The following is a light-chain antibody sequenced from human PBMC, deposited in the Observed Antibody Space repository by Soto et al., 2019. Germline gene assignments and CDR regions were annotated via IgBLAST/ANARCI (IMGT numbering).Light chain of an antibody. CDR2: ETD. Sequence: QSALTQPPSVSGTPGQRVTISCSGSSSKVAINPVNWYQHLPGAAPRLLIYETDRRSSGVPDRFSASKSGTSASLAISGLTSEDEADYYCEAWDETLDGLYVFGTGTKVTVL. CDR1: SSKVAINP. V-gene: IGLV1-44*01. CDR3: EAWDETLDGLYV. J-gene: IGLJ1*01.